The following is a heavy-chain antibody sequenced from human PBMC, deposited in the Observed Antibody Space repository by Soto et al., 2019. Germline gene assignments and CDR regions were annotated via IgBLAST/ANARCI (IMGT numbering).Heavy chain of an antibody. V-gene: IGHV1-18*01. CDR3: ARGRPGCSGGSCYTDFQH. CDR2: ISAYNGNT. Sequence: ASVKVSCKASGYTFTSYGISWVRQAPGQGLEWMGWISAYNGNTNYAQKLQGRVTMTTDTSTSTAYMELRSLRPDDTAVYYCARGRPGCSGGSCYTDFQHWGQGTLVTVSS. J-gene: IGHJ1*01. D-gene: IGHD2-15*01. CDR1: GYTFTSYG.